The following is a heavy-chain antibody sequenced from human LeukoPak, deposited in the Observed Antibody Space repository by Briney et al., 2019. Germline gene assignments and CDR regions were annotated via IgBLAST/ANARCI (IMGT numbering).Heavy chain of an antibody. Sequence: GGSLRLSCAASGFTFSDYYMGWIRQAPGKGLEWVSYISSSGSTIYYADSVKGRFTISRDNAKNSLYLQMNSLRAEDTAVYYCARAGIVVVPAAMGWGQGTLVTVSS. J-gene: IGHJ4*02. CDR1: GFTFSDYY. CDR2: ISSSGSTI. D-gene: IGHD2-2*01. CDR3: ARAGIVVVPAAMG. V-gene: IGHV3-11*01.